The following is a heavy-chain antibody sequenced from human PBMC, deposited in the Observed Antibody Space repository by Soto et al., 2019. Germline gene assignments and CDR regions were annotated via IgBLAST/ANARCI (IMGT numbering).Heavy chain of an antibody. Sequence: SETLSLTCTVSGGSISSYYWSWIRQPPGKGLEWIGYIYYSGSTNYNPSLKSRVTISVDTSKNQFSLKLSSVTAADTAVYYCARTYYDYIWGSYRYTGYYYMDVWGKGTTVTVSS. CDR1: GGSISSYY. V-gene: IGHV4-59*08. CDR2: IYYSGST. J-gene: IGHJ6*03. D-gene: IGHD3-16*02. CDR3: ARTYYDYIWGSYRYTGYYYMDV.